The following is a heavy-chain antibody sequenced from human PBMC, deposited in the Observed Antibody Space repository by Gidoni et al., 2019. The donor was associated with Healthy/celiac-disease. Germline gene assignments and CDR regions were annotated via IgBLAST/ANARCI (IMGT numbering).Heavy chain of an antibody. Sequence: IPIVGTANYAQKFQGRVTITADESTSTAYMELSSLRSEDTAVYYCARLYDSSGYYLFDYWGQGTLVTVSS. CDR3: ARLYDSSGYYLFDY. V-gene: IGHV1-69*01. CDR2: IPIVGTA. J-gene: IGHJ4*02. D-gene: IGHD3-22*01.